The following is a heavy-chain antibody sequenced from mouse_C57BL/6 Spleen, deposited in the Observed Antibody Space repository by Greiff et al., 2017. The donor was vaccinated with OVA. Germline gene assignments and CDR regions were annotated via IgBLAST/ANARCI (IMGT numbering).Heavy chain of an antibody. D-gene: IGHD1-1*01. CDR3: AKERPYYYGSSYDAMDY. CDR2: ISDGGSYT. J-gene: IGHJ4*01. V-gene: IGHV5-4*01. CDR1: GFTFSSYA. Sequence: DVQLVESGGGLVKPGGSLKLSCAASGFTFSSYAMSWVRQTPEKRLEWVATISDGGSYTYYPDNVKGRFTISRDNAKNNLYLQMSHLKSEDTAMYYCAKERPYYYGSSYDAMDYWGQGTSVTVSS.